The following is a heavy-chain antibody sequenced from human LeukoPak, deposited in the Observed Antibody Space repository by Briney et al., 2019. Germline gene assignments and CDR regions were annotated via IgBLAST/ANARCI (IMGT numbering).Heavy chain of an antibody. CDR2: VNYRGST. CDR3: ARDLTPNAFDI. J-gene: IGHJ3*02. CDR1: GGSFSGYY. V-gene: IGHV4-34*11. Sequence: SETLSLTCAVYGGSFSGYYWSWIRQPPGKGLEWIGYVNYRGSTNYTPFLKSRVTISVDTSKNQFSLKLSSVTAADTAVYFCARDLTPNAFDIWGQGTMVTVSS.